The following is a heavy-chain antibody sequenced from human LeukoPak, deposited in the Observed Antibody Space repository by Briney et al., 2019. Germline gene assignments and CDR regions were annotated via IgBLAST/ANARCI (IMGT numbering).Heavy chain of an antibody. CDR3: VRGGSGYYPSTLTG. V-gene: IGHV3-21*04. D-gene: IGHD3-22*01. Sequence: GGSLRLSCAASAFSLNAYNMNWVRQAPGKGLEWVSSISYTGTYIYYADSVKGRFTISRDNAQNSLYLQMNSLRAEDTAIYYCVRGGSGYYPSTLTGWGQGTLVTVSS. J-gene: IGHJ4*02. CDR2: ISYTGTYI. CDR1: AFSLNAYN.